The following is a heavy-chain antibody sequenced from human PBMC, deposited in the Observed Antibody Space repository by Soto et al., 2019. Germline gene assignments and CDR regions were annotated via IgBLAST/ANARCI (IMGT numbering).Heavy chain of an antibody. CDR3: ASTRSSGSYLYYYYYMDV. CDR1: GSTFSSYA. Sequence: EVQLLESGGGLVQPGGSLRLTCTDSGSTFSSYAMTWVRQAPGKGLEWVAGIGASGLASYYADSVKGRVTISRDNSNKTLYLQMNSLRAEDTAVYYCASTRSSGSYLYYYYYMDVWGKGTTVTVSS. V-gene: IGHV3-23*01. D-gene: IGHD6-25*01. J-gene: IGHJ6*03. CDR2: IGASGLAS.